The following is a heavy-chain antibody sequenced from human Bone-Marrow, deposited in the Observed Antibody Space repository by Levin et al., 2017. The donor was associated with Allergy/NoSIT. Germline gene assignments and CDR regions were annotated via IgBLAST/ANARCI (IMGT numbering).Heavy chain of an antibody. Sequence: PGGSLRLSCAASGFTLSTYGMHWVRQAPGKGLEWVAVISDDGTMQHYADSVKGRFTTSRDISKNTLYLQISSLRAEDTAVYYCATPPGGHCSGEICYFGYWGQGTQVTVSS. CDR3: ATPPGGHCSGEICYFGY. D-gene: IGHD2-15*01. J-gene: IGHJ4*02. CDR2: ISDDGTMQ. CDR1: GFTLSTYG. V-gene: IGHV3-30*03.